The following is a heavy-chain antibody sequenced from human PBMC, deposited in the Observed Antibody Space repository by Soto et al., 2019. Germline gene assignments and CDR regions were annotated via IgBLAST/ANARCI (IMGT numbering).Heavy chain of an antibody. CDR2: INPNSGGT. Sequence: ASVKVSCKASGYTFTGYYMHWVRQAPGQGLEWMGWINPNSGGTNYAQKFQGWVTMTRDTSISTAYMELSRLRSDDTAVYYCGRDQSAVGVAGSAFDIWGQGTMVTVSS. D-gene: IGHD6-19*01. J-gene: IGHJ3*02. V-gene: IGHV1-2*04. CDR3: GRDQSAVGVAGSAFDI. CDR1: GYTFTGYY.